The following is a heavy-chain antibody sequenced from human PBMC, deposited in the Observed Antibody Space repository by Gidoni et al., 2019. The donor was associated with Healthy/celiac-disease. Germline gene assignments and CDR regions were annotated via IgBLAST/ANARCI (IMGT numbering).Heavy chain of an antibody. CDR2: IKSKTDGGTT. CDR1: GFTFSNAW. D-gene: IGHD3-22*01. V-gene: IGHV3-15*01. CDR3: TTDKVTMIVVVKTYAFDI. J-gene: IGHJ3*02. Sequence: EVQLVESGGGLVKPGGSLSLSCAASGFTFSNAWMSWVRQAPGKGLEWVGRIKSKTDGGTTDYAAPVKGRFTISRDDSKNTLYLQMNSLKTEDTAVYYCTTDKVTMIVVVKTYAFDIWGQGTMVTVSS.